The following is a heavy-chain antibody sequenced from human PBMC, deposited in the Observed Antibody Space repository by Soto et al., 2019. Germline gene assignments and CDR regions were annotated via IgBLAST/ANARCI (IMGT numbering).Heavy chain of an antibody. CDR1: GGSISSGGYY. V-gene: IGHV4-31*03. J-gene: IGHJ6*03. CDR2: IYYSGST. CDR3: ARDSNSNYYYYMDV. D-gene: IGHD4-4*01. Sequence: PSETLSLTCTVSGGSISSGGYYWSWIRQHPGKGLEWIGYIYYSGSTYYNPSLKSRVTISVDTSKNQFSLKLSSVTAPDTAVYYCARDSNSNYYYYMDVWGKGTTVTISS.